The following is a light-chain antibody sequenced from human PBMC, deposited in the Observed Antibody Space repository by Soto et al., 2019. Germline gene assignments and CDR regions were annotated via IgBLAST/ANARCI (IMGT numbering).Light chain of an antibody. Sequence: AIQMTQSPSSLSASVGDRVTITCRASQDIRHDLAWYQQRPGKAPKLLIYVASTLQSGVPSRFSGGGSGTDFTLTISSLQPEDFATYYCLQDYNYPLTFGGGTKVEIK. J-gene: IGKJ4*01. V-gene: IGKV1-6*01. CDR2: VAS. CDR1: QDIRHD. CDR3: LQDYNYPLT.